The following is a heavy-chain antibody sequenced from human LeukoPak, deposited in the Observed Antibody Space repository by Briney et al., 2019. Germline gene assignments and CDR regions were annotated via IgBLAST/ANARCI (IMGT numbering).Heavy chain of an antibody. CDR1: GFTLSDYY. V-gene: IGHV3-11*01. CDR2: ISSSGSTI. J-gene: IGHJ6*03. CDR3: ARPLGRHFNYYMDV. D-gene: IGHD1-1*01. Sequence: PGGSLRLSCAASGFTLSDYYMSWIRQAPGKGLEWVSYISSSGSTIYYADSVKGRFTISRDNAKNSLYLQMNSLRAEDTAVYYCARPLGRHFNYYMDVWGKGTTVTVSS.